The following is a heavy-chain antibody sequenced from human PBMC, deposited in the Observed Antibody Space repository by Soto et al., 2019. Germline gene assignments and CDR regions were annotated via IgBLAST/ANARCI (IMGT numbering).Heavy chain of an antibody. CDR3: ARTEGFSNYWYTD. Sequence: QVQLVESGGGVARPGRDLTLSCAASGFTFNTYAMHWVRLPPGKGLEWVAAISYDGGSKYYADSVRDRFNISRDDSKSTLYLQMNSLRREDTAVYYCARTEGFSNYWYTDWGQGTLVTVSS. CDR1: GFTFNTYA. V-gene: IGHV3-30-3*01. CDR2: ISYDGGSK. J-gene: IGHJ4*02. D-gene: IGHD6-13*01.